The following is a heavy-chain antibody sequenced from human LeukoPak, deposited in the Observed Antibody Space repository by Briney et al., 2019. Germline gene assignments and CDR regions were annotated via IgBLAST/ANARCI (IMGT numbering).Heavy chain of an antibody. V-gene: IGHV3-21*01. J-gene: IGHJ4*02. CDR1: GFTFSSYS. D-gene: IGHD5-18*01. CDR2: ISSSSSYI. Sequence: GGSLRLSCAASGFTFSSYSMNWVRQAPGKGLEWVSSISSSSSYIYYADSVKGRFTISRDNAKNSLYLQMNSLRAEDTAVYYCARDSGRVGYSYGEQTFDYWGQGTLVTVSS. CDR3: ARDSGRVGYSYGEQTFDY.